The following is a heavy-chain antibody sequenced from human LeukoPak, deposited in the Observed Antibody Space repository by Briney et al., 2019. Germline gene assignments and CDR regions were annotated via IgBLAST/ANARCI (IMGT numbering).Heavy chain of an antibody. D-gene: IGHD3-3*01. CDR3: ARGVPYDFWSGYLYYYMDV. Sequence: ASVKASCKASGYTFTSYDINWVRQATGQGLEWMGWMNPNSGNTGYAQKFQGRVTMTRNTSISTAYMELSSLRSEDTAVYYCARGVPYDFWSGYLYYYMDVWGKGTTVTVSS. V-gene: IGHV1-8*01. CDR2: MNPNSGNT. CDR1: GYTFTSYD. J-gene: IGHJ6*03.